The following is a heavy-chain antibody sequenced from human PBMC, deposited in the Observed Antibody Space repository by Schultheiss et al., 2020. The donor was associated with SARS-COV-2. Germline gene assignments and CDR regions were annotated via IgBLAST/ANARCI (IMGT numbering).Heavy chain of an antibody. J-gene: IGHJ3*01. V-gene: IGHV4-59*12. D-gene: IGHD3/OR15-3a*01. CDR1: GGSISSYY. CDR3: ALWDSRYAFDF. Sequence: SETLSLTCTVSGGSISSYYWSWIRQPPGKGLEWIGYIYYSGSTYYNPSLKSRVTISVDTSKNQFSLKLSSVTAADTAMYYCALWDSRYAFDFWGQGTSVTVSS. CDR2: IYYSGST.